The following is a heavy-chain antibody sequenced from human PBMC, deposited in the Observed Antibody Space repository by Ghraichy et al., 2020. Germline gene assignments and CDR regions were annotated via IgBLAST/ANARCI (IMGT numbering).Heavy chain of an antibody. D-gene: IGHD4-23*01. CDR2: IKSKTDAGTT. Sequence: GGSLRLSCAASGFTFSNAWMNWVRQAPGKGLEWVGRIKSKTDAGTTDYAAPVKGRFTISRDDSKNTLYLQMNSLKTEDTAVYYCTTPRYGGIYWYFDLWGRGTLVTVSS. J-gene: IGHJ2*01. CDR1: GFTFSNAW. CDR3: TTPRYGGIYWYFDL. V-gene: IGHV3-15*07.